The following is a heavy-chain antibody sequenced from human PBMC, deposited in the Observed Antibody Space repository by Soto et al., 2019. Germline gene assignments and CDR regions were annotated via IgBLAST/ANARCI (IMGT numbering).Heavy chain of an antibody. J-gene: IGHJ6*02. D-gene: IGHD3-10*01. Sequence: GGSLRLSCAASGFTFSSYGMHWVRQAPGKGLEWVAVISYDGSNKYYADSVKGRFTISRDNSKNTLYLQMNSLRAEDTAVYYCAKDWRLGFGESYGMDVWGQGTTVTVSS. V-gene: IGHV3-30*18. CDR2: ISYDGSNK. CDR1: GFTFSSYG. CDR3: AKDWRLGFGESYGMDV.